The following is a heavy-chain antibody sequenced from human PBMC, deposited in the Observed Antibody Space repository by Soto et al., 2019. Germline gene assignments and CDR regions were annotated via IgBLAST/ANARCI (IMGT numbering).Heavy chain of an antibody. CDR3: DREANYYDSSGYYLLTYFDY. J-gene: IGHJ4*02. D-gene: IGHD3-22*01. Sequence: QSGGSLRLSCTSSVFTFVDYAMSWFRQAPGQGLEWVGFIRSKTYGGTTEYAASVKGRFTISRDDSKSIAYLQMNSLKTEDTAVYYCDREANYYDSSGYYLLTYFDYWGQGTPVTVSS. V-gene: IGHV3-49*03. CDR2: IRSKTYGGTT. CDR1: VFTFVDYA.